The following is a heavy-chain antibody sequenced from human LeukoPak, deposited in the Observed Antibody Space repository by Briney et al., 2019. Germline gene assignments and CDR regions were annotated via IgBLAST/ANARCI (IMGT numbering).Heavy chain of an antibody. D-gene: IGHD3-22*01. CDR2: INHSGST. CDR3: ARGGLFGF. Sequence: PSETLSLTCAVYGGSFSGYYWSWIRQPPGKGLEWIGEINHSGSTNYNPSLKSRVTISVDTSKNQFSLKLSSVTAAGTAVYYCARGGLFGFWGQGTLVTVSS. V-gene: IGHV4-34*01. J-gene: IGHJ4*02. CDR1: GGSFSGYY.